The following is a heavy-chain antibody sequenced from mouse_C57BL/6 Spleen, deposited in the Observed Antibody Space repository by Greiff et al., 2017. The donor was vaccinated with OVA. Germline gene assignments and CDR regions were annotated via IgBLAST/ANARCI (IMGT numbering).Heavy chain of an antibody. J-gene: IGHJ1*03. CDR1: GFTFSSYA. CDR3: ARRGIDWYFDV. V-gene: IGHV5-4*01. Sequence: EVQLVESGGGLVKPGGSLKLSCAASGFTFSSYAMSWVRQTPEKRLEWVATISDGGSYTYYTDNVKGRFTISRDNAKNNLFLQMSHLRSEETAMYYCARRGIDWYFDVWGTGTTLTVSS. CDR2: ISDGGSYT.